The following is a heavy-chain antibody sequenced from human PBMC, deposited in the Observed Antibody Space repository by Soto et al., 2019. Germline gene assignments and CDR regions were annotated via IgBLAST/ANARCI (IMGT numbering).Heavy chain of an antibody. J-gene: IGHJ6*02. CDR3: ARTDGAAAGTGGQYYYYYYGMDV. D-gene: IGHD6-13*01. Sequence: GASVKVSCKASGYTFTSYGISWVRQAPGQGLEWMGWISAYNGNTNYAQKLQGRVTMTTDTSTSTAYMELRSLRSDDTAVYYCARTDGAAAGTGGQYYYYYYGMDVWGQGTTVTVSS. CDR2: ISAYNGNT. V-gene: IGHV1-18*01. CDR1: GYTFTSYG.